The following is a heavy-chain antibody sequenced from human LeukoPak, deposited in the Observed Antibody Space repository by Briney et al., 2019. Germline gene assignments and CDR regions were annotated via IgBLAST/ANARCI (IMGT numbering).Heavy chain of an antibody. CDR2: ISTSGSST. CDR1: GFTFAGYA. V-gene: IGHV3-23*01. CDR3: AKHSGSSSWYNSFGY. J-gene: IGHJ4*02. D-gene: IGHD6-13*01. Sequence: PGGSLRLSCVASGFTFAGYAMTWVRQAPGKGLEWVSTISTSGSSTYSADSVKGRFTISRDNSKNTLYLQMNSLRAEDTAIYYCAKHSGSSSWYNSFGYWGQGTLVAVSS.